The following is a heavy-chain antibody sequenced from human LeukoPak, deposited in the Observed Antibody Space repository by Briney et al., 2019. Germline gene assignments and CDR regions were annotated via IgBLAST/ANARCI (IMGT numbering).Heavy chain of an antibody. J-gene: IGHJ4*02. D-gene: IGHD2-2*01. CDR1: GYTFTGYY. V-gene: IGHV1-2*02. Sequence: GSSVKVSCKASGYTFTGYYMHWVRQAPGQGLEWMGWINPNSGGTSYAQKFQGRVTMTRDTSISTAYMELSRLRSDDTAVYYCARGLIVAVPAAIGYWGQGTLVTVSS. CDR3: ARGLIVAVPAAIGY. CDR2: INPNSGGT.